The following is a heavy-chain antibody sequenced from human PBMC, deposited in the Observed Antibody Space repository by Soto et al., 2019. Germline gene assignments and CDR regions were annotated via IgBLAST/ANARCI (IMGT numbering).Heavy chain of an antibody. CDR1: GYSFNIFG. D-gene: IGHD2-21*02. V-gene: IGHV1-18*01. CDR2: ISARNGNT. Sequence: QVQLVQSGDEVKEPGASVKVSCKASGYSFNIFGISWVRQAPGQGLEWMGWISARNGNTDYAQKVQGRVTMTTDTSTSTAYMELRSLRSDDTSVYYCARAGAEVTSHSDLWGQGTLVTVSS. J-gene: IGHJ5*02. CDR3: ARAGAEVTSHSDL.